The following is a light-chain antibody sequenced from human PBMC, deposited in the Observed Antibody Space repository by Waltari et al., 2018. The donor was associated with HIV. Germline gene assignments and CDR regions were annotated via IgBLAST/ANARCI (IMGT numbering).Light chain of an antibody. J-gene: IGLJ3*02. V-gene: IGLV2-14*01. CDR1: SSDVGGYTS. CDR2: EVT. CDR3: SSYTTDSTLV. Sequence: QSALPQPASVSGSPGQSITISCTGTSSDVGGYTSVSWYQQLPGKAPTLMIYEVTNRSSGGSDRFSGSNSGNTASLTISGLHAEDEADYYCSSYTTDSTLVFGAGTKLTVL.